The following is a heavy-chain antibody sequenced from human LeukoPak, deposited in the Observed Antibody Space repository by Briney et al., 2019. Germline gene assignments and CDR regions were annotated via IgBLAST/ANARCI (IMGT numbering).Heavy chain of an antibody. Sequence: GGSVRLSCGASGFTFDDYAMHWVRQAPGKGLEWVSGISWNSGSIGYADSVKGRFTISRDNAKNSLYLQMNSLRAEDTALYYCAKDIGYYYYYYGMDVWGQGTTVTVSS. CDR2: ISWNSGSI. D-gene: IGHD2-15*01. CDR3: AKDIGYYYYYYGMDV. V-gene: IGHV3-9*01. J-gene: IGHJ6*02. CDR1: GFTFDDYA.